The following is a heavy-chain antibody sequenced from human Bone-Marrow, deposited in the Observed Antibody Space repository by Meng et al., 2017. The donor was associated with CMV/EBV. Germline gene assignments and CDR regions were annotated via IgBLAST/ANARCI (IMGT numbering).Heavy chain of an antibody. V-gene: IGHV4-39*07. CDR1: GGSISSSSYY. CDR2: IYYSGST. D-gene: IGHD2-2*01. J-gene: IGHJ3*02. CDR3: ARVDRSPDYYQLLFQGAYDI. Sequence: SETLSLTCTVSGGSISSSSYYWGWIRQPPGKGLEWIGSIYYSGSTYYNPSLKSRVTISVDTSKNQFSLKLSSVTAADTAVYYCARVDRSPDYYQLLFQGAYDIWGQGTMVTVSS.